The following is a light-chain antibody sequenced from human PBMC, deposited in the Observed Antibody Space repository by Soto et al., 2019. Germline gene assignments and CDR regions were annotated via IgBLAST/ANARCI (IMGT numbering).Light chain of an antibody. J-gene: IGLJ2*01. V-gene: IGLV2-14*03. CDR1: SSDVGGYTY. Sequence: QSVLTQPASVSGSPGQSITISCTGTSSDVGGYTYVSWYQQHPGKAPKVMIYDVSYRPSGVSNRFSGSKSGNTASLTISGLQVEDEADYYCSAYTSSSTLVVFGGGTKLTVL. CDR2: DVS. CDR3: SAYTSSSTLVV.